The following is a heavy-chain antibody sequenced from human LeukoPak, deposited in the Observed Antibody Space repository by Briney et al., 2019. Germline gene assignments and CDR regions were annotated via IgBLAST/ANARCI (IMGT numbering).Heavy chain of an antibody. D-gene: IGHD3-22*01. V-gene: IGHV3-7*01. CDR2: IKQDGSEK. CDR3: ARTDQHDTSAYRPIDY. J-gene: IGHJ4*02. CDR1: GFTFSIYW. Sequence: PGGSLRLSCAASGFTFSIYWMSWVRQAPGKGLEWAANIKQDGSEKYYVDSVKGRFTISRDNAKNSLYLQMNSLRAEDTAVYYCARTDQHDTSAYRPIDYWGQGTLVTVSS.